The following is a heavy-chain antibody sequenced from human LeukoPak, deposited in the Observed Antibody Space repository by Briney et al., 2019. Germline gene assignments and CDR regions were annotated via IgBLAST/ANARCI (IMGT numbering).Heavy chain of an antibody. J-gene: IGHJ4*02. D-gene: IGHD3-22*01. CDR3: ASQDYYDSSGYSIGY. V-gene: IGHV4-39*01. CDR1: GGSISSSSYY. CDR2: IYYSGST. Sequence: SETLSLTCTVSGGSISSSSYYWGWISQPPGKGLEWIGSIYYSGSTYYNPSLKSRVTISVDTSKNQFSLKLSSVTAADTAVYYCASQDYYDSSGYSIGYWGQGTLVTVSS.